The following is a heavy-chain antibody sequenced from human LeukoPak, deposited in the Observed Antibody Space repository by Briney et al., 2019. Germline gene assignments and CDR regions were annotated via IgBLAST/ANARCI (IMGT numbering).Heavy chain of an antibody. D-gene: IGHD3-22*01. CDR2: IDTDGSRT. Sequence: GGSLRLSCAASGFTFSSYWMHWVRQAPGKGLVWVSRIDTDGSRTSYADSVKGRFTISRDNSQNTLYLQMNSLRAEDTAVYYCARDQNSSGLSNWGQGTLVTVSS. J-gene: IGHJ4*02. CDR3: ARDQNSSGLSN. V-gene: IGHV3-74*01. CDR1: GFTFSSYW.